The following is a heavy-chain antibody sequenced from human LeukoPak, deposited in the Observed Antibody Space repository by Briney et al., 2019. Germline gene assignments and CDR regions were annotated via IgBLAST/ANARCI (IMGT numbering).Heavy chain of an antibody. Sequence: GASVKVSCKASGYTFTSYYMHWVRQAPGQGLEWMGIINPSGGSTSYAQKFQGRVTMTRDTSTSTVYMELSSLRSEDTAVYYCARKGPNFARYSSSWYSSPDHYYFDYWGQGTLVTVSS. CDR3: ARKGPNFARYSSSWYSSPDHYYFDY. D-gene: IGHD6-13*01. J-gene: IGHJ4*02. CDR2: INPSGGST. CDR1: GYTFTSYY. V-gene: IGHV1-46*01.